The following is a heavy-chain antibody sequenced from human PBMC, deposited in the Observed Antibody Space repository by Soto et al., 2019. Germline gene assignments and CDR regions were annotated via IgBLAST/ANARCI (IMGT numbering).Heavy chain of an antibody. CDR3: AQRYCSGGGCYSRSHWFDP. CDR2: IYWNDDK. Sequence: QITLKESGPTLVKPTQTLTLTCTFSGFSLSISGVGVGWIRQPPGKALEWLAIIYWNDDKRYSPSLKSRLTIAKDTSKNQVVLTMTNMDPVDTATYYCAQRYCSGGGCYSRSHWFDPWGQGTLVTVSS. V-gene: IGHV2-5*01. J-gene: IGHJ5*02. D-gene: IGHD2-15*01. CDR1: GFSLSISGVG.